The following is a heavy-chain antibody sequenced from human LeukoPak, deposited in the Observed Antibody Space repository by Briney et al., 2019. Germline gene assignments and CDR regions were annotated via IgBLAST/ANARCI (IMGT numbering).Heavy chain of an antibody. CDR1: GGSISSSSYF. V-gene: IGHV4-39*07. CDR2: IYHSGST. CDR3: ARALGYCSSTSCTIRN. J-gene: IGHJ4*02. Sequence: PSETLSLTCTVSGGSISSSSYFWGWIRQPPGKGLEWIGYIYHSGSTYYNPSLKSRVTISVDRSKNQFSLKLSSVTAADTAVYYCARALGYCSSTSCTIRNWGQGTLVTVSS. D-gene: IGHD2-2*01.